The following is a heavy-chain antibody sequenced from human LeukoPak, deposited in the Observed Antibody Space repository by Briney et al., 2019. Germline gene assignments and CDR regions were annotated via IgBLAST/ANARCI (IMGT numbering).Heavy chain of an antibody. CDR1: GFTFSSYN. CDR2: ISSSGSTI. D-gene: IGHD2/OR15-2a*01. Sequence: GGSLRLSCAASGFTFSSYNMNWVRQAPGKGLDWVSYISSSGSTIYYADSVKGRFTISRDNVKNSLYLQMNSLRAEDTAVYYCAKDASNFGEGAFDIWGQGTMVTVSS. J-gene: IGHJ3*02. CDR3: AKDASNFGEGAFDI. V-gene: IGHV3-48*04.